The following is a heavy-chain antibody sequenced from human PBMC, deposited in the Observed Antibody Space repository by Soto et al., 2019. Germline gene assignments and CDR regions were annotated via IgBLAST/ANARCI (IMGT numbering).Heavy chain of an antibody. CDR1: GYTFTSYG. J-gene: IGHJ6*01. CDR2: ISAYNGNT. D-gene: IGHD2-2*01. CDR3: ARDYGVVPAANYYYYGMDV. V-gene: IGHV1-18*01. Sequence: ASVKVSCKASGYTFTSYGIGWVRQAPGQGLEWMGWISAYNGNTNYAQKLQGRVTMTTDTSTSTAYMELRSLRSDDTAVYYCARDYGVVPAANYYYYGMDVWGQGTTVTVSS.